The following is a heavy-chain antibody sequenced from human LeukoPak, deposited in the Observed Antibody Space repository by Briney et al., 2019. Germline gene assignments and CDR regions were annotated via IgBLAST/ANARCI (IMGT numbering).Heavy chain of an antibody. CDR3: ARGDSSGWYFDY. V-gene: IGHV3-33*01. CDR1: GFTFSSYG. Sequence: PGGSLRLSCAASGFTFSSYGMHWVRQAPGKGLEWVSFIWYDGSIEYYADSVRGRFTISRDNSKNTLYLQMNSLRVEDTAVYYCARGDSSGWYFDYWGQGTLVTVSS. J-gene: IGHJ4*02. D-gene: IGHD6-19*01. CDR2: IWYDGSIE.